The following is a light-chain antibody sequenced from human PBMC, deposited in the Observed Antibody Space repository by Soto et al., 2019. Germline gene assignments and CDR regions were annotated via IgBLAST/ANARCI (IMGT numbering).Light chain of an antibody. CDR2: KAS. J-gene: IGKJ1*01. Sequence: DIQMTQSPSTLSASVGDRVTITCRASQSISSWLAWYQQKPGKAPKLLIYKASSLESGVPSRFSGSGSGTEFTLTISSRQPDDFATYYCQQYNSYSPWTFGQGTKVAIK. CDR3: QQYNSYSPWT. CDR1: QSISSW. V-gene: IGKV1-5*03.